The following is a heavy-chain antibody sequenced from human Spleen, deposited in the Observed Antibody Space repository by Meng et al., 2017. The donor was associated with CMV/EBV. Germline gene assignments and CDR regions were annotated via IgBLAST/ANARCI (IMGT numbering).Heavy chain of an antibody. J-gene: IGHJ4*02. CDR3: GGVGIGY. D-gene: IGHD2-8*01. CDR1: GFTFSSYA. CDR2: TNEDGSEK. Sequence: EVQRVESGGGLVQPGGSLRLSCAASGFTFSSYAMSWVRQAPGKGLEWVANTNEDGSEKYYVDSVKGRFTISRDNAKNSLYLQMNSLRVEDTAIYYCGGVGIGYWGQGTLVTVSS. V-gene: IGHV3-7*02.